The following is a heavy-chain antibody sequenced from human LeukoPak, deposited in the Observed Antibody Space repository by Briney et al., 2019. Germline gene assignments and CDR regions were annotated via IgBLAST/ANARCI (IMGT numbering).Heavy chain of an antibody. Sequence: PRRSLRLSCAPSVLTPSTYAMHRVGQAGGKGLEWVAVISYDGNNKYYADSGKARFTVSRDNSKNTLYLQMDSLRAEDTALDYCARDNYGSDYWGQGTLVTVSS. CDR2: ISYDGNNK. CDR3: ARDNYGSDY. V-gene: IGHV3-30-3*01. D-gene: IGHD3-10*01. J-gene: IGHJ4*02. CDR1: VLTPSTYA.